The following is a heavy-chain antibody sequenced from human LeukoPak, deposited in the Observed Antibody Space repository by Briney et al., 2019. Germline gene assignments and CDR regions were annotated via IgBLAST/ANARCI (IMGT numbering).Heavy chain of an antibody. Sequence: MTSETLSLTCSVSGDSISSNTYYWGWIRQPPGKGLEWIGGIYYSGSTFYNPSLKSRVIISVDSSQNQLSLKLSSVTAADTAVYYCTRHAPPFDPHFDYWGQGTLVTVSS. CDR3: TRHAPPFDPHFDY. CDR1: GDSISSNTYY. J-gene: IGHJ4*02. V-gene: IGHV4-39*01. CDR2: IYYSGST.